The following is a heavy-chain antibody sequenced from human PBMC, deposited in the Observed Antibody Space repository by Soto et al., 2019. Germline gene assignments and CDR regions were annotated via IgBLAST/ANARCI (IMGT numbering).Heavy chain of an antibody. Sequence: EVVLLDSGGGLVQPGGSLRLSCAASGFSFSSYAMCWVRQVPRKGLEWVSCVSGNADRTYDADSVKGRFTISRDNSKNTLYLQMNSLRAEDTALYYCAKRGGTGWGAFDIWGQGPMVTVSS. CDR2: VSGNADRT. CDR3: AKRGGTGWGAFDI. V-gene: IGHV3-23*01. CDR1: GFSFSSYA. D-gene: IGHD2-15*01. J-gene: IGHJ3*02.